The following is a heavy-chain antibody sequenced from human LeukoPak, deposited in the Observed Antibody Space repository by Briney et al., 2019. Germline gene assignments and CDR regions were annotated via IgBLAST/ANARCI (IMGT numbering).Heavy chain of an antibody. V-gene: IGHV3-48*03. CDR2: ISSSGSGI. CDR1: GLTFSSYR. Sequence: GGSLRLSCAASGLTFSSYRMNWVRQAPGKGLEWVSYISSSGSGIYYADSVKGRFTISRDNAKNSLYLQMNSLRAEDTAVYYCVRGGRYSAYESFDCWGQGTLVTVSS. D-gene: IGHD5-12*01. J-gene: IGHJ4*02. CDR3: VRGGRYSAYESFDC.